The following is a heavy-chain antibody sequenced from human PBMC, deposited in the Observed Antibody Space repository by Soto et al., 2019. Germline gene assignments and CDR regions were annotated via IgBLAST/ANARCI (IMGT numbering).Heavy chain of an antibody. CDR2: ISYNGADR. CDR1: GFTFSTYA. Sequence: LRLSCAASGFTFSTYAMTWVRQAPGKGLEWVSGISYNGADRYYADSVRGRFTISRDNSKNTLYLQMNSLRAEDTALYYCAKRVAASGSGWDYWGQGTLVTVSS. D-gene: IGHD6-13*01. V-gene: IGHV3-23*01. J-gene: IGHJ4*02. CDR3: AKRVAASGSGWDY.